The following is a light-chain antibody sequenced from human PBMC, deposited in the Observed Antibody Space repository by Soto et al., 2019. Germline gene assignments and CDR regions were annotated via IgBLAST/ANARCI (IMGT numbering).Light chain of an antibody. Sequence: SYELTQTPSVSVSPGQTARITCSGDELSKQYVYWYQQKPGQAPVLVIYKDTERASGIPERFSASSSGTTVTLTISGVRAEDVADYYRQLSEDSGNYDLVGTGTKVTVL. J-gene: IGLJ1*01. V-gene: IGLV3-25*02. CDR3: QLSEDSGNYDL. CDR2: KDT. CDR1: ELSKQY.